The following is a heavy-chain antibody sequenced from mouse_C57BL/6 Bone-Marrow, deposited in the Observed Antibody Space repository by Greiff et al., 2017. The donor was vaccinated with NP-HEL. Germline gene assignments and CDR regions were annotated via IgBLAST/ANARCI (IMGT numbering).Heavy chain of an antibody. Sequence: QVQLQQPGAELVKPGASVKLSCKASGYTFTSYWMHWVKQRPGQGLEWIGMIHPNSGSTNYNEKFKSKATLTVDKSSSTAYMQLSSLTSEDSAVYYCANIYYYGSSLLTGTWGQGTSVTVSS. V-gene: IGHV1-64*01. D-gene: IGHD1-1*01. CDR2: IHPNSGST. CDR1: GYTFTSYW. CDR3: ANIYYYGSSLLTGT. J-gene: IGHJ4*01.